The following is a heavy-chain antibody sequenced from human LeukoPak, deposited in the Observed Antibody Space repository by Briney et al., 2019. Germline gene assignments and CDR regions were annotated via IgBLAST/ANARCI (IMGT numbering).Heavy chain of an antibody. J-gene: IGHJ4*02. CDR2: IGGSGGST. V-gene: IGHV3-23*01. Sequence: GGSLRLSCAASGFTFNNYNMNWVRQAPGKGLEWVSAIGGSGGSTYYADSVKGRFSISRDDSKNTLYLQMNSLRAEDTAVYYCAKDGSYSGEYYFDYWGQGTLVTVSS. D-gene: IGHD3-10*01. CDR1: GFTFNNYN. CDR3: AKDGSYSGEYYFDY.